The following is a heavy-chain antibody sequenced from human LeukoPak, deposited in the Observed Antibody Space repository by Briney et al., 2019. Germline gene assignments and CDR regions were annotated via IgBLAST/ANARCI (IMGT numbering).Heavy chain of an antibody. Sequence: GGSLRLSCAASGFTFSSYSMNWVRQAPGKGLEWVSSISSSSSYIYYADSVKGRFTISRDNAKNSLYLQMNSPRAEDTAVYYCARSPVSRKLDYWGQGTLVTVSS. CDR2: ISSSSSYI. D-gene: IGHD1-14*01. CDR1: GFTFSSYS. CDR3: ARSPVSRKLDY. V-gene: IGHV3-21*01. J-gene: IGHJ4*02.